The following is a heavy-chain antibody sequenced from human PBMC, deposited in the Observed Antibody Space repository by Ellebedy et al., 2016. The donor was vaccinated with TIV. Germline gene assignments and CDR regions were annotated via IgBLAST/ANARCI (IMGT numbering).Heavy chain of an antibody. V-gene: IGHV3-7*01. Sequence: PGGSLRLSCAASGFPFSNNWMSWVRQAPGKGLEWVANIKQDGSVKNYVDSVKGRFTISRDNAKNSLYLQMNSLRDEDTAVYYCARDGDWGQGTLVTVTS. CDR1: GFPFSNNW. D-gene: IGHD3-16*01. CDR2: IKQDGSVK. CDR3: ARDGD. J-gene: IGHJ4*02.